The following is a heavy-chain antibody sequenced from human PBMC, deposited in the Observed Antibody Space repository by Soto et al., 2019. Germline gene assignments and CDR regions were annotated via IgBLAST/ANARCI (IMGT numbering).Heavy chain of an antibody. J-gene: IGHJ4*02. D-gene: IGHD1-1*01. V-gene: IGHV4-61*01. CDR2: VFHTGTT. CDR3: AREFSDAHINSFDF. Sequence: QVQLLQSDPGLMKPSETLSLTCTVSGGSISLERFYWTWVRQAPGNGLEWIGYVFHTGTTTYTPSLGCRATSSVDTSRNQFSLELRSLTAADTAVYFCAREFSDAHINSFDFWGQGILFPVTS. CDR1: GGSISLERFY.